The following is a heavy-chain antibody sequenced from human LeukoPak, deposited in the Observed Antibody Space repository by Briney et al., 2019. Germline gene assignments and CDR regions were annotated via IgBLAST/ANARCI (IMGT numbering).Heavy chain of an antibody. CDR1: GGSISSYY. CDR2: IYYSGST. J-gene: IGHJ3*02. Sequence: SETLSLTCTVSGGSISSYYWSWIRQPPGKGLEWIGYIYYSGSTNYNPSLKSRVTISVDTSKNQFSLKLSSVTAADTAVYYCARGAWYCSSTSCYTWNAFDIWGQGQWSPSLQ. V-gene: IGHV4-59*08. D-gene: IGHD2-2*02. CDR3: ARGAWYCSSTSCYTWNAFDI.